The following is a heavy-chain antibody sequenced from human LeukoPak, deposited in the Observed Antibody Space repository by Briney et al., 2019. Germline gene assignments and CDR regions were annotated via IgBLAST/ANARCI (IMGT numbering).Heavy chain of an antibody. CDR1: GAILIELS. CDR2: FDSEDGKT. J-gene: IGHJ4*02. Sequence: ASVKVSCKVSGAILIELSIHWVRQSPRKGLEWMGGFDSEDGKTKAAQSFLDRVSLTEDTSLATAYMELRSLTSEDTAVYYCVTGSSERDYYESGTYYLGDSWGQGTVVTVSS. V-gene: IGHV1-24*01. CDR3: VTGSSERDYYESGTYYLGDS. D-gene: IGHD3-10*01.